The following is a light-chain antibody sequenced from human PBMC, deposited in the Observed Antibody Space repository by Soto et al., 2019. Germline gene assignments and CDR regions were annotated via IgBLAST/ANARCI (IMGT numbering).Light chain of an antibody. CDR1: SSDVGGYNY. CDR2: DVS. V-gene: IGLV2-11*01. J-gene: IGLJ1*01. CDR3: CSYAGSYTYV. Sequence: QSALTQPRSVSGSPGQSITISCTGTSSDVGGYNYVSWYQQHPGKAPKLMIYDVSKRPSGVPDRFPGSKSGNTASLTISGLEXEDEAXYCCCSYAGSYTYVFGTGTKVTVL.